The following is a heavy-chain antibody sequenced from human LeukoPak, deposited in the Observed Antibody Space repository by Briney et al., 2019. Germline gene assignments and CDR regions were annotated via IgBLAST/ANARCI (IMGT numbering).Heavy chain of an antibody. V-gene: IGHV1-2*02. Sequence: ASVKVSCKASGYTFTGYYMHWVRQAPGQGLEWMGWINPNSGGTNNAQKFQGRVTMTRDTSISTAYMELSRLRSDDTAVYYCASGEDYYDSSGIDYWGQGTLVTVSS. CDR2: INPNSGGT. CDR1: GYTFTGYY. CDR3: ASGEDYYDSSGIDY. D-gene: IGHD3-22*01. J-gene: IGHJ4*02.